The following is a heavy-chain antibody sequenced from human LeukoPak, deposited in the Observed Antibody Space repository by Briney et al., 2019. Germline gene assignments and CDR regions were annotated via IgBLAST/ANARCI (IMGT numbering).Heavy chain of an antibody. CDR1: GFTFSSYS. V-gene: IGHV3-23*01. J-gene: IGHJ4*02. CDR2: ISGSGGST. CDR3: AKAGGQWLVNIDY. D-gene: IGHD6-19*01. Sequence: PGGSLRLSCAASGFTFSSYSMNWVRQAPGKGLEWVSGISGSGGSTYYADSVKGRFTISRDNSKNTLYLQVNSLRVEDTAVYNCAKAGGQWLVNIDYWGQGTLVTVSS.